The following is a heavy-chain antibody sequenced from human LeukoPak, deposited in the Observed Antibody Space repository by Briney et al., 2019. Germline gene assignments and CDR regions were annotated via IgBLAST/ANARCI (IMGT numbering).Heavy chain of an antibody. Sequence: ASVKVSCKASGYTFTGYYMHWVRQAPGQGLEWMEWINPNSGGTNYAQKFQGRVTMTTDTSISTAYMELSRLRSDDTAVYYCARGDVSYDSSGYYYYWGQGTLVTVSS. D-gene: IGHD3-22*01. V-gene: IGHV1-2*02. CDR1: GYTFTGYY. CDR2: INPNSGGT. CDR3: ARGDVSYDSSGYYYY. J-gene: IGHJ4*02.